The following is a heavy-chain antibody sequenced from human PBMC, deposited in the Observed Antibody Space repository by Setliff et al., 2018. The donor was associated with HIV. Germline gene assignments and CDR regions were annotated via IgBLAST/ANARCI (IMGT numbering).Heavy chain of an antibody. CDR2: INHSGST. CDR1: GGSFSAYH. CDR3: ARGRDYTGSWFRPFYLDF. V-gene: IGHV4-34*01. D-gene: IGHD3-3*01. Sequence: PSETLSLTCAVYGGSFSAYHWSWIRQTPGKGLEWLGEINHSGSTAYNLALESRVSMSIDTSKNQFSLKLTSVNAADTAIYYCARGRDYTGSWFRPFYLDFWGHGNLGTVSS. J-gene: IGHJ4*01.